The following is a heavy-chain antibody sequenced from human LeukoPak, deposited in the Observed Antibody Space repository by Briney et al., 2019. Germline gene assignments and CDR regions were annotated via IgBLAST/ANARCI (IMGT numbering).Heavy chain of an antibody. Sequence: PGGSLRLSCAASGFTFSSYWMSWVRQAPGKGLEWVAFIRYDGSNKYYADSVKGRFTISRDNSKNTLYLQMNSLRAEDTAVYYCAKDRVVVVPAATGLDYWGQGTLVTVSS. CDR1: GFTFSSYW. CDR2: IRYDGSNK. D-gene: IGHD2-2*01. CDR3: AKDRVVVVPAATGLDY. V-gene: IGHV3-30*02. J-gene: IGHJ4*02.